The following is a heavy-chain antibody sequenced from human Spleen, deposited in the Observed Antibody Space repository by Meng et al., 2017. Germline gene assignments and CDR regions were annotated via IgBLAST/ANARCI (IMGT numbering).Heavy chain of an antibody. CDR1: GYTFTSYD. CDR2: ISAYNGNT. Sequence: ASVKVSCKASGYTFTSYDINWVRQAPGQGLEWMGWISAYNGNTKYAQKFQGRVTLTTDTPTNTAYMELSSLRSEDTAVYYCARASPVSINYYDSSGYLYYWGQGTLVTVSS. J-gene: IGHJ4*02. V-gene: IGHV1-18*01. D-gene: IGHD3-22*01. CDR3: ARASPVSINYYDSSGYLYY.